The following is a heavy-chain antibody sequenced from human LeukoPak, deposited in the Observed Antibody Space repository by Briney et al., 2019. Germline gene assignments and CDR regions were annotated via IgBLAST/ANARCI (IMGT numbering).Heavy chain of an antibody. CDR1: GFAFDIYS. D-gene: IGHD2-15*01. V-gene: IGHV3-48*02. CDR3: ARPLRGSGGLLHEY. Sequence: GGPLRLSCAASGFAFDIYSMNWVRQAPGKGLEWVSYISSSSGTTHYADSVKGRFTISRDNAKNSLYLQMNSLRDEDTAVYYCARPLRGSGGLLHEYWGQGTLVTVSS. J-gene: IGHJ4*02. CDR2: ISSSSGTT.